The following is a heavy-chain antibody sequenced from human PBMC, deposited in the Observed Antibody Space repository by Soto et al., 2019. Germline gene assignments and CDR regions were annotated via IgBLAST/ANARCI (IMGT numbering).Heavy chain of an antibody. J-gene: IGHJ5*02. D-gene: IGHD2-15*01. V-gene: IGHV3-66*01. Sequence: EMQLVESGEGLVQPGGSLRLSCAASGFTVSSSSMTWVRQTPGKGLEWVSVMYAGGTTYYADSVKGRFTFSRDNSKNMLYLQMSNLRAEDTAMYYCAREFRDGSNTRLAFDPWGQGTLVTVSS. CDR3: AREFRDGSNTRLAFDP. CDR2: MYAGGTT. CDR1: GFTVSSSS.